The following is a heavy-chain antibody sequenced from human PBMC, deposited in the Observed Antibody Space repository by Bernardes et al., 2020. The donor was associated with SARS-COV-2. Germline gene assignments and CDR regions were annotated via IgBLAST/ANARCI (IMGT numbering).Heavy chain of an antibody. CDR2: ISAYSGDI. V-gene: IGHV1-18*04. CDR3: ARDGYSTRGGATN. D-gene: IGHD5-12*01. Sequence: ASWKVYCKASGYTFTAYGIAWVRQAPGQGLEWMGWISAYSGDIHYAQKFQGRVTMTMDTSTTTVYMELRSLRSDDTAVYFCARDGYSTRGGATNWGQGTMVTVSS. J-gene: IGHJ3*01. CDR1: GYTFTAYG.